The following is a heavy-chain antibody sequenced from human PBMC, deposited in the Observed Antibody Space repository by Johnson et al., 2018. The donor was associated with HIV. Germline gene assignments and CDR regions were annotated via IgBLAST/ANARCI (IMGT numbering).Heavy chain of an antibody. Sequence: QVQLVESGGGVVQPGRSLRLSCAASGFTFSSYAMHWVRQAPGKGLEWVAVISYDGSNKYYADSVKGGFTISRDNSKKTLYLQMNILRAEDTAVYYCARVAVLWFRDTNAFDIWGQGTMVTVSS. CDR2: ISYDGSNK. D-gene: IGHD3-10*01. CDR3: ARVAVLWFRDTNAFDI. J-gene: IGHJ3*02. V-gene: IGHV3-30*04. CDR1: GFTFSSYA.